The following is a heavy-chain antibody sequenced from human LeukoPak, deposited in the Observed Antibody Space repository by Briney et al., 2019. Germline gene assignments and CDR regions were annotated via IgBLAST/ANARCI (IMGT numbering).Heavy chain of an antibody. CDR3: ARRYFHDAFDI. V-gene: IGHV5-10-1*01. CDR2: IDPSDSYT. CDR1: GYSFTTYW. J-gene: IGHJ3*02. Sequence: GESLKISCKGSGYSFTTYWIGWVRQMPGKGLEWMGRIDPSDSYTNYSPSFQGHVTISADKSISTAYLQWSSLKASDTAMYYCARRYFHDAFDIWGQGTMVTVSS. D-gene: IGHD3-9*01.